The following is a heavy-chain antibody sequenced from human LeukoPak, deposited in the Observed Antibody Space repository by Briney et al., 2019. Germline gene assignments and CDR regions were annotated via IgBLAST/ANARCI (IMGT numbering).Heavy chain of an antibody. J-gene: IGHJ4*02. V-gene: IGHV3-9*01. CDR3: VTGQLDSLYYFDY. D-gene: IGHD1-1*01. CDR2: ISWNSGSI. CDR1: GFTFDDYA. Sequence: GGSLRLSCAASGFTFDDYAMHWVRQAPGKGLEWVSGISWNSGSIGYADSVKGRFTISRDNAKNTLYLQMNSLRAEDTAVYYCVTGQLDSLYYFDYWGQGTLVTVSS.